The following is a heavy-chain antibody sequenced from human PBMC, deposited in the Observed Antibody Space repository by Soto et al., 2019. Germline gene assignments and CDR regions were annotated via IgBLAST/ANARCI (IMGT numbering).Heavy chain of an antibody. CDR1: GFSLSNANVG. Sequence: QVTLKESGPVLVKPTETLTLTCTVSGFSLSNANVGVTWIRQPPGKALEWLAHIFSDDEKSSNPSLKRKVTISKYTSESQVVLTMTNMDSVDTATYYCARIYRPELGVYYFDFWGQGALVTVSS. J-gene: IGHJ4*02. CDR3: ARIYRPELGVYYFDF. V-gene: IGHV2-26*01. D-gene: IGHD3-10*01. CDR2: IFSDDEK.